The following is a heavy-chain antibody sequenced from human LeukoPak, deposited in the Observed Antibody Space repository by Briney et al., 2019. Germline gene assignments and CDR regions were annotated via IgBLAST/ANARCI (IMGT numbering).Heavy chain of an antibody. J-gene: IGHJ4*02. V-gene: IGHV1-3*01. CDR2: INAGNGNT. CDR3: ARGARSSGWSGDFDY. Sequence: GASVKVSCKASGYTFTSYAMHWVRQAPGQRLEWMGWINAGNGNTKYSQKFQGRVTITRDTSASTAYMELSSLRSEDTAVYYCARGARSSGWSGDFDYWGQGTLVTVSS. D-gene: IGHD6-19*01. CDR1: GYTFTSYA.